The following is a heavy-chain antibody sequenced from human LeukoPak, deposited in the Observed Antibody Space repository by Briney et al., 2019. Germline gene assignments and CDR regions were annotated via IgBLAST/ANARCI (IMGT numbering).Heavy chain of an antibody. Sequence: ASVKVSCKASGYTFSTCDINWVRQAPGQGLEWMGWINPKSGGTNYAQKFQGRVTMTRDTSISTAYMELSRLISDDTAVYYCARGGSDSSGYYPRDFDYWGQGTLVTVSS. CDR2: INPKSGGT. CDR1: GYTFSTCD. D-gene: IGHD3-22*01. CDR3: ARGGSDSSGYYPRDFDY. J-gene: IGHJ4*02. V-gene: IGHV1-2*02.